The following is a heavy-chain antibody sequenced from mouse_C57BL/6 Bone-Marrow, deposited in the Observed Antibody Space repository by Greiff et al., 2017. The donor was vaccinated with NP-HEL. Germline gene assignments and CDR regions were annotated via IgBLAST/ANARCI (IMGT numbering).Heavy chain of an antibody. CDR2: ISNGGGST. J-gene: IGHJ3*01. V-gene: IGHV5-12*01. CDR1: GFTFSDYY. CDR3: ARQRRYGYGDGWFAY. D-gene: IGHD2-2*01. Sequence: DVMLVESGGGLVQPGGSLKLSCAASGFTFSDYYMYWVRQTPEKRLEWVAYISNGGGSTYYPDTVKGRFTISRDNAKNTLYLQMSRLKSEDTAMYYCARQRRYGYGDGWFAYGGQGTLVTVSA.